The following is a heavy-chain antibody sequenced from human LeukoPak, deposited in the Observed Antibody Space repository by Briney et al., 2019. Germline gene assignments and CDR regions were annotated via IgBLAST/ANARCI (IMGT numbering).Heavy chain of an antibody. CDR2: ISSSGSDI. CDR1: GFTVSSNY. D-gene: IGHD4-23*01. V-gene: IGHV3-48*03. CDR3: ARDYGGSSPFDY. J-gene: IGHJ4*02. Sequence: QPGGSLRLSCAASGFTVSSNYMSWVRQAPGKGLEWVSYISSSGSDIYYADSVKGRFTISRDNAKNSLYLHMNSLRAEDTAVYYCARDYGGSSPFDYWGQGTLVTVSS.